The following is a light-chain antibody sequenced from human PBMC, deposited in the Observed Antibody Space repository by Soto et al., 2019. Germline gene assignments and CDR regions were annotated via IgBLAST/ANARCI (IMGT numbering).Light chain of an antibody. CDR1: SSDVGGYNY. J-gene: IGLJ1*01. V-gene: IGLV2-8*01. CDR3: SSYAGSSNV. CDR2: EVN. Sequence: QSALTQPPSASGSPGQSVAISCTGTSSDVGGYNYVPWYQQHPGKAPKLMIYEVNKRPSGVPDRFSGSKSGNTASLTVSGLQAEDEADYYCSSYAGSSNVFGTGTKVTLL.